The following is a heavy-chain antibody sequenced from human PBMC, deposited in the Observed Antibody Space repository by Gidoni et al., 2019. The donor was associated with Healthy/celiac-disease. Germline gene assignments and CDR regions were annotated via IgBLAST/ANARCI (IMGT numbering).Heavy chain of an antibody. CDR3: ARDSLCSSTSCYTGGIDY. V-gene: IGHV3-33*01. J-gene: IGHJ4*02. CDR2: IWYDGSNK. Sequence: QVQLVESGGGVVQPGRSLRLSCAASGFTFSSYGLHWVRQAPGKGLEWVAVIWYDGSNKYYADSVKGRFTISRDNSKNTLYLQMNSLRAEDTAVYYCARDSLCSSTSCYTGGIDYWGQGTLVTVSS. D-gene: IGHD2-2*02. CDR1: GFTFSSYG.